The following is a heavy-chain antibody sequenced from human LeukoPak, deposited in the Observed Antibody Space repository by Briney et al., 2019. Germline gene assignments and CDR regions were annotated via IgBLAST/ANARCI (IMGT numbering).Heavy chain of an antibody. CDR1: GFTFSSYS. J-gene: IGHJ5*02. V-gene: IGHV3-21*01. CDR2: ISSYSDFI. Sequence: PGGYVRLSCAGSGFTFSSYSIHWVRQAPGKGLEWVSSISSYSDFIYYADSVKGRFTISRDNAKNSLYLQMNSLRAEDTAVYYCARGGAQLPPNWFDPWGQGTLVTVSS. D-gene: IGHD2-2*01. CDR3: ARGGAQLPPNWFDP.